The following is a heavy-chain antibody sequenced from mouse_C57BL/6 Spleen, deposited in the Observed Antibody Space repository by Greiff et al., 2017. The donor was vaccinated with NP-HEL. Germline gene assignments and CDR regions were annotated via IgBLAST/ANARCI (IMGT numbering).Heavy chain of an antibody. Sequence: EVQLVESGGGLVKPGGSLKLSCAASGFTFSSYTMSWVRQTPEKRLEWVATISGGGGNTYYPDSVKGRFTISRDNAKNTLYLQMSSLRSEDTALYYCASLDGYYYYFDYWGQGTTLTVSS. CDR3: ASLDGYYYYFDY. CDR1: GFTFSSYT. V-gene: IGHV5-9*01. J-gene: IGHJ2*01. D-gene: IGHD2-3*01. CDR2: ISGGGGNT.